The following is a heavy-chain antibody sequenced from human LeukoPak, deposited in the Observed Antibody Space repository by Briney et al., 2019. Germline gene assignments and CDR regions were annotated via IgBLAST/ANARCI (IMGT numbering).Heavy chain of an antibody. CDR1: GFTFSSYW. CDR3: FNYAY. D-gene: IGHD3-16*01. V-gene: IGHV3-66*01. Sequence: PGGSLRLSCAASGFTFSSYWMSWVRQAPGKGLEWVSVIYSDGSTSYADSVKGRFTLSRDNSKNTVYLQVSSLRVEDTAVYYCFNYAYWGQGTLVTVSS. CDR2: IYSDGST. J-gene: IGHJ4*02.